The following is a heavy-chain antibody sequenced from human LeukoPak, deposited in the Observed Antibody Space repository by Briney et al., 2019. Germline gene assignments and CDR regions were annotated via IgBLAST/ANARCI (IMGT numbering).Heavy chain of an antibody. V-gene: IGHV4-31*03. D-gene: IGHD3-3*01. CDR1: GGSISSGGYY. CDR2: IYYSGST. J-gene: IGHJ6*03. CDR3: ASCYDFNYYYMHV. Sequence: PSQTLSLTCTVSGGSISSGGYYWSWIHQHPGKGLEWIGYIYYSGSTYYNPSLKSRVTISVDTSKNQFSLKLSSVAAADTAVYYCASCYDFNYYYMHVWGKGTKVTVSS.